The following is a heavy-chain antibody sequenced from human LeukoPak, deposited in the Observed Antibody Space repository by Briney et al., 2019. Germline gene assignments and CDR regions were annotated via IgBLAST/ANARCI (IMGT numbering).Heavy chain of an antibody. CDR3: AREGYDSSGYYAGYYD. CDR1: GFTFSSYA. J-gene: IGHJ4*02. Sequence: GGSLRLSCAASGFTFSSYAMHWVRQAPGKGLEWVAVISYDGSNKYYADSVKGRFTISRDNSKNTLYLQMNSLRAEDTAVYCCAREGYDSSGYYAGYYDWGQGTLVTVSS. CDR2: ISYDGSNK. V-gene: IGHV3-30-3*01. D-gene: IGHD3-22*01.